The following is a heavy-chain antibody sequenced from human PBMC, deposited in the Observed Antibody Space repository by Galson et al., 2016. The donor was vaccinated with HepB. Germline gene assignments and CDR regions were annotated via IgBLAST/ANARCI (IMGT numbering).Heavy chain of an antibody. J-gene: IGHJ3*02. Sequence: SVKVSCKASGYTFTGYYMHWVRQAPGKGREWMGWINPDSGVTSYAQKFQGRVTMTRDTSISTVYMELSRLKSDDTAIYYCARDRYSGSYYVGAFDIWGQGTMVTVS. D-gene: IGHD1-26*01. V-gene: IGHV1-2*02. CDR3: ARDRYSGSYYVGAFDI. CDR1: GYTFTGYY. CDR2: INPDSGVT.